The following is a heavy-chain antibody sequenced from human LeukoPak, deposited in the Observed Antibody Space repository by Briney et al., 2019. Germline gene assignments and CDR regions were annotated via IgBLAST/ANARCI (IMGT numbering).Heavy chain of an antibody. CDR1: GFTFRSYA. CDR3: AKSREQPWNFDC. CDR2: SSDSVGST. Sequence: GGSLRLSCAASGFTFRSYAMSSVRQAPGKGLEWVSESSDSVGSTNYADSVKGRFTFSRDNSKSTLYLQMNSLRAEDTAVYYCAKSREQPWNFDCWGQGTLVTVSS. D-gene: IGHD5-18*01. V-gene: IGHV3-23*01. J-gene: IGHJ4*02.